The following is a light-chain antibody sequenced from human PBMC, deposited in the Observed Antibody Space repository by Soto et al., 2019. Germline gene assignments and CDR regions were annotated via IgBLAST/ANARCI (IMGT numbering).Light chain of an antibody. CDR3: SSYTSTGTPI. J-gene: IGLJ2*01. Sequence: QSALTQPASVSGSPGQSITISCTGTSSDVGGYNYVSWYQHHPGKAPKLMIYDVSSRPSGVSNRFSGSKSGNTASLIISGLQAEDEAHYYCSSYTSTGTPIFGGGTKLTVL. CDR2: DVS. V-gene: IGLV2-14*01. CDR1: SSDVGGYNY.